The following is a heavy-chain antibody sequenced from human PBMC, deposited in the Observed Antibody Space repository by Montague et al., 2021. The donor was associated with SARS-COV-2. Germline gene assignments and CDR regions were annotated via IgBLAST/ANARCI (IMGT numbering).Heavy chain of an antibody. Sequence: SLRLSCAASGFTVSSNYMNWVRQAPGKGLEWVSVIYSGGSTYYAXSVKGRFTISRDNSKNTLYLQMNSVRAEDTAVYYCARGGRYYDSRGYGDAFDIWGQGTVVTVSS. J-gene: IGHJ3*02. CDR3: ARGGRYYDSRGYGDAFDI. CDR2: IYSGGST. D-gene: IGHD3-22*01. CDR1: GFTVSSNY. V-gene: IGHV3-66*01.